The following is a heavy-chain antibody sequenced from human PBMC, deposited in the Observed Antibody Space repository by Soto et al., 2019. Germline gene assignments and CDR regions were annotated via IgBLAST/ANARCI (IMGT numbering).Heavy chain of an antibody. CDR2: INSDGSST. J-gene: IGHJ4*02. Sequence: GGSLRLSCIASGFSFSDYWMHWVRQGPGKGLVRVAHINSDGSSTSYADSVKGRFSISRDNAKNTLYLQMNSLRVDDTAVYYCGKERRGSCWSVCNFWGQGSLVTVSS. CDR1: GFSFSDYW. V-gene: IGHV3-74*01. D-gene: IGHD6-19*01. CDR3: GKERRGSCWSVCNF.